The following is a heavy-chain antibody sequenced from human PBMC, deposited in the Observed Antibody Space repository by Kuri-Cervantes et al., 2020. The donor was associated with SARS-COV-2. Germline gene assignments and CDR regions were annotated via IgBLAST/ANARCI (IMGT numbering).Heavy chain of an antibody. V-gene: IGHV3-21*01. CDR3: ARDSLDWFIPLDY. J-gene: IGHJ4*02. D-gene: IGHD3-9*01. Sequence: GESLKISCTASGFTFSSYSMNWVRQAPGKGLEWVSSISSSSSYIYYADSVKGRFTISRDNAKNSLYLQMNSLRAEDTAVYCCARDSLDWFIPLDYWGQGTLVTVSS. CDR2: ISSSSSYI. CDR1: GFTFSSYS.